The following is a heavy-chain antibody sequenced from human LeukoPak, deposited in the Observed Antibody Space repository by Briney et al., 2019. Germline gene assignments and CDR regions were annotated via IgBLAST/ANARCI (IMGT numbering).Heavy chain of an antibody. CDR3: AKDTPLTTYTSGWSSNSFDY. CDR1: GFTFSNFA. J-gene: IGHJ4*02. V-gene: IGHV3-23*01. D-gene: IGHD6-19*01. Sequence: GGSLKVSCTASGFTFSNFAMNWVRQAPGKGLEWVSTITGSSGSKYYADSVKGRFTISRDNAKDTLYLQMNSLRAEDTAVYFCAKDTPLTTYTSGWSSNSFDYWGQGTMVVVAS. CDR2: ITGSSGSK.